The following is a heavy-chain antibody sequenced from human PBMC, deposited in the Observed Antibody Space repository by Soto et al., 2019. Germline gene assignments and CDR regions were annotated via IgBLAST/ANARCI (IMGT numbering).Heavy chain of an antibody. D-gene: IGHD6-13*01. CDR2: IKQDGSEK. CDR3: AKDAAAGPFDY. J-gene: IGHJ4*02. Sequence: GGSLRLSCAASGFTFSSYWMSWVRQAPGKGLEWVANIKQDGSEKYYVDSVKGRFTISRDNAKNSLYLQMNSLRAEDTDVYYCAKDAAAGPFDYWGQGTLVTVSS. CDR1: GFTFSSYW. V-gene: IGHV3-7*01.